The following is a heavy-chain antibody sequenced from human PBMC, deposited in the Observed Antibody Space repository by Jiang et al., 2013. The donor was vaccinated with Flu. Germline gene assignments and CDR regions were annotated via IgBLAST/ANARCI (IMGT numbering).Heavy chain of an antibody. CDR1: GGSISSYY. V-gene: IGHV4-59*01. Sequence: LLKPSETLSLTCTVSGGSISSYYWSWIRQPPGKGLEWIGYIYYSGSTNYNPSLKSRVTISVDTSKNQFSLKLSSVTAADTAVYYCARVGDSSGYGEYYFDYWGQGTLVTVSS. CDR2: IYYSGST. D-gene: IGHD3-22*01. CDR3: ARVGDSSGYGEYYFDY. J-gene: IGHJ4*02.